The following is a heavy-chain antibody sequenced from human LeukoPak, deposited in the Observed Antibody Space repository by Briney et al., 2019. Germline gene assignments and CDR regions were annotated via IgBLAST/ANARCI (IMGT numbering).Heavy chain of an antibody. V-gene: IGHV4-59*01. J-gene: IGHJ6*03. D-gene: IGHD5-18*01. CDR3: ARAPERWYSYGSYTYYYMDV. Sequence: SETLSLTCTVSGGSISSYYWNWIRQPPGEGLEGIGCISYSGSTNYNPSLESRVTISVDTSKNQISLKLRPVTAADTTVYYCARAPERWYSYGSYTYYYMDVWGKGTTVTVSS. CDR2: ISYSGST. CDR1: GGSISSYY.